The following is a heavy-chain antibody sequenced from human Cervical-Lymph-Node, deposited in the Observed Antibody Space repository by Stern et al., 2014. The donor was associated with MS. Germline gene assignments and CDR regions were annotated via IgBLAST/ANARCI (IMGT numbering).Heavy chain of an antibody. CDR3: ARDSERMTYLDY. Sequence: EQLVESGAEVKKPGSSVKVSCKASGGTFSTYAINWVRQAPGQGLEWMGGIIPIFGTANYAQKFQGRVTITADESTSTAYMELSSLRSEDTAVYYCARDSERMTYLDYWGQGTLVTVSS. V-gene: IGHV1-69*01. D-gene: IGHD1-1*01. CDR1: GGTFSTYA. J-gene: IGHJ4*02. CDR2: IIPIFGTA.